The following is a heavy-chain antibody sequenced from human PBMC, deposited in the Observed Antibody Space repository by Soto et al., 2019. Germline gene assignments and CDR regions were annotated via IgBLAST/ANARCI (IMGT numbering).Heavy chain of an antibody. V-gene: IGHV3-33*01. CDR2: IWYDGSNK. J-gene: IGHJ6*02. Sequence: QVQLVESGGGVVQPGRSLRLSCAASGFTFSSYGMHWVRQAPGKGLEWVAVIWYDGSNKCYADSVKGRFTISRDNSKNTLYLQMNSLRAEDTAVYYCARDMGDFWSGTYYGMDVWGQGTTVTVSS. CDR3: ARDMGDFWSGTYYGMDV. CDR1: GFTFSSYG. D-gene: IGHD3-3*01.